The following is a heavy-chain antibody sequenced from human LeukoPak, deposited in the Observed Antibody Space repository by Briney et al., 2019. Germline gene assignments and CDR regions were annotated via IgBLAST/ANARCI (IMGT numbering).Heavy chain of an antibody. CDR1: GFTFSSYS. CDR2: ISSSSSYI. J-gene: IGHJ5*02. CDR3: ARDGSVQEMATIPYET. Sequence: GGSLRLSCAASGFTFSSYSMNWVRQAPGKGLEWVSSISSSSSYIYYADSVKGRFTISRDNAKNSLYLQMHSLRAEDTAVYYRARDGSVQEMATIPYETWGQGTLVTVSS. V-gene: IGHV3-21*01. D-gene: IGHD5-24*01.